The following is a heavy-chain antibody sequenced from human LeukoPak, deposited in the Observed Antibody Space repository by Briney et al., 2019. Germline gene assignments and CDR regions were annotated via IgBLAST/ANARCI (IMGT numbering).Heavy chain of an antibody. V-gene: IGHV3-30*02. J-gene: IGHJ4*02. D-gene: IGHD4-23*01. Sequence: KGRFTISGDNSKNTLHLQMNSLRAEDTAVYYCAKIGSDFGGNTIDYWGQGTLVTVSS. CDR3: AKIGSDFGGNTIDY.